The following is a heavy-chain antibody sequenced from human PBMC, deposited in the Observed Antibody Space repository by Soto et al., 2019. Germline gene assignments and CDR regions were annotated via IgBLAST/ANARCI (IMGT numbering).Heavy chain of an antibody. CDR1: GYTFTSYA. CDR3: AGVVVTAICDPLDAYDI. J-gene: IGHJ3*02. V-gene: IGHV1-3*01. CDR2: INAGNGNT. Sequence: QVQLVQSGAEVKKPGASVKVSCKASGYTFTSYAMHWVRQDPGQILDWMGWINAGNGNTKYSQNFQGRVTITRDTPASTAYMEQSSMISEDTDVYYCAGVVVTAICDPLDAYDIWGQGTMVTASS. D-gene: IGHD2-21*02.